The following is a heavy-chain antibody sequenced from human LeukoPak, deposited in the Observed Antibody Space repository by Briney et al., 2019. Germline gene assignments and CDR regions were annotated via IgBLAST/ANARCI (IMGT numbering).Heavy chain of an antibody. V-gene: IGHV4-34*01. CDR1: GGSFSGYY. D-gene: IGHD3-3*01. J-gene: IGHJ4*02. CDR3: ARGRATYDFWSGQKIDY. Sequence: SETLSLTCAVYGGSFSGYYWSWIRQPPGKGLEWIWEINHSGSTNYNPSLKSRVTISVDTSKNQFSLKLSSVTAADTAVYYCARGRATYDFWSGQKIDYWGQGTLVTVSS. CDR2: INHSGST.